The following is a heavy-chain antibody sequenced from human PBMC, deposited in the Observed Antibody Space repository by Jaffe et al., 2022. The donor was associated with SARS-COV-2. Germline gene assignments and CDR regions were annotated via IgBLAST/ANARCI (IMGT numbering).Heavy chain of an antibody. CDR1: GFTFSSYG. D-gene: IGHD6-6*01. CDR2: IWYDGSNK. V-gene: IGHV3-33*01. J-gene: IGHJ6*02. Sequence: QVQLVESGGGVVQPGRSLRLSCAASGFTFSSYGMHWVRQAPGKGLEWVAVIWYDGSNKYYADSVKGRFTISRDNSKNTLYLQMNSLRAEDTAVYYCARGIAARPPWPWNLGMDVWGQGTTVTVSS. CDR3: ARGIAARPPWPWNLGMDV.